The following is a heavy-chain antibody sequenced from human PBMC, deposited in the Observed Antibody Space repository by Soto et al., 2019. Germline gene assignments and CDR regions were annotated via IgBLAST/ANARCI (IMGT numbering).Heavy chain of an antibody. CDR3: AREWTTVGRFFDK. Sequence: GGSLRLSCAASGFIFSNYAMHWVRQAPGKGLEWVAVIWYDGSEKYYADSVKGRFTISRDNSKNTVYLQMNSLRAEDTALYYCAREWTTVGRFFDKWGRGTLVTVSS. CDR1: GFIFSNYA. CDR2: IWYDGSEK. V-gene: IGHV3-33*01. J-gene: IGHJ4*01. D-gene: IGHD4-4*01.